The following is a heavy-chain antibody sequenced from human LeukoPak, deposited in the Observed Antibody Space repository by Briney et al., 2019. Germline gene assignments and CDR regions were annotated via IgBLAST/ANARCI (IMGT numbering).Heavy chain of an antibody. V-gene: IGHV3-43*02. CDR1: GFTFDDFA. J-gene: IGHJ4*02. CDR3: TRDPDLVPPKIYFDH. D-gene: IGHD3/OR15-3a*01. Sequence: GGSLRLSCAASGFTFDDFAMHWVRQAPGKGLEWVSLISWEGQTTFYADSVRGRFTISRDNSKSSLYLQMNSLTTDDTAFYYCTRDPDLVPPKIYFDHGGRGPLVTAAS. CDR2: ISWEGQTT.